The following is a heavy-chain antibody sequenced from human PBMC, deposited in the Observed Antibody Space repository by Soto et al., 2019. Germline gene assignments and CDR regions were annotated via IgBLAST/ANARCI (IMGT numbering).Heavy chain of an antibody. Sequence: EVQLLESGGGLVQPGGSLRLSCAASGFTFSSYAMSWVRQAPGKGLEWVSAISGSGGSTYYADSVKGRFTISRDNPKNTLYLQMNSLRAEATAVYYCAKAFGLFYPGGMDVWGQGTTVTVSS. CDR2: ISGSGGST. J-gene: IGHJ6*02. V-gene: IGHV3-23*01. CDR3: AKAFGLFYPGGMDV. D-gene: IGHD3-9*01. CDR1: GFTFSSYA.